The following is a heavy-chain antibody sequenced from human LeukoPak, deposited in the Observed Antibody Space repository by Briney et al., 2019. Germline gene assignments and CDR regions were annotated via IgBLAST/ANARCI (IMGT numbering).Heavy chain of an antibody. V-gene: IGHV4-61*01. J-gene: IGHJ4*02. CDR3: GRDPKGGIAAD. CDR1: GGSVSSGSYY. D-gene: IGHD6-13*01. CDR2: IYYSGST. Sequence: SETLSLTCTVSGGSVSSGSYYWSWIRQPPGKRLEWIGYIYYSGSTNYNPSLKSRVTISVDTFKNQFSLKLSSVTAADTAVYYCGRDPKGGIAADWGQGTLVTVSS.